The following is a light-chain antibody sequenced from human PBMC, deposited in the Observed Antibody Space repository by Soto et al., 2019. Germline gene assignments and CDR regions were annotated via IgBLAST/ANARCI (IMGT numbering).Light chain of an antibody. V-gene: IGKV1-5*01. CDR1: QSISSW. CDR2: DAS. CDR3: QQYNSYWT. J-gene: IGKJ1*01. Sequence: DIQLTQSPSFLSASVGDRFTITCRASQSISSWLAWYQQKPGKAPKLLIYDASSLESGVPSRFSGSGSGTEFTLTISSLQPDDFATYYCQQYNSYWTFGQGTKVDI.